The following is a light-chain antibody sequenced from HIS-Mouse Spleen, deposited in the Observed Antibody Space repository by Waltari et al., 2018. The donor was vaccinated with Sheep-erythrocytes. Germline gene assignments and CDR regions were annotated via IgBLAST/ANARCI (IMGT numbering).Light chain of an antibody. V-gene: IGKV3-11*01. CDR2: DAS. J-gene: IGKJ1*01. Sequence: EIVLTQSPATLSSSPGERATLSCRASQSVSSYLAWYQQKPGQAPRLLIYDASNRATGIPARFSGSGSGTDFTLTISCLEPEDFAVYYCQQRSNWPPTFGQGTKVEIK. CDR1: QSVSSY. CDR3: QQRSNWPPT.